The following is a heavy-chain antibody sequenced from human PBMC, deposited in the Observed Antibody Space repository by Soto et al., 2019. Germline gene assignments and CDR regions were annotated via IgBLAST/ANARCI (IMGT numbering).Heavy chain of an antibody. J-gene: IGHJ3*02. D-gene: IGHD6-19*01. CDR3: ARQHSSGWYFGAFDI. Sequence: PGESLKISCKGSGYSFTSYWIGWVRQMPGKGLEWMGIIYPGDSDTRYSPSFQGQVTISADKSISTAYLQWSSLKASDTAMYYCARQHSSGWYFGAFDIWGQGTMVTVSS. CDR1: GYSFTSYW. V-gene: IGHV5-51*01. CDR2: IYPGDSDT.